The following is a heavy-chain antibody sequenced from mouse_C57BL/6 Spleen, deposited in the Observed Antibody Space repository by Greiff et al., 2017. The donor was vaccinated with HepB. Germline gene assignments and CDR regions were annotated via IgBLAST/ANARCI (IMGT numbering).Heavy chain of an antibody. CDR1: GFSLSTFGMG. J-gene: IGHJ3*01. D-gene: IGHD2-4*01. V-gene: IGHV8-8*01. Sequence: QVTLKESGPGILQPSQTLSLTCSFSGFSLSTFGMGVVWIRQPSGKGQEWLAHIWWDDDKYYNPALKSRPTTSKDTSKNQVFLKIANVDTADTATYYCARIAYDYGRGFAYWGQGTLVTVSA. CDR2: IWWDDDK. CDR3: ARIAYDYGRGFAY.